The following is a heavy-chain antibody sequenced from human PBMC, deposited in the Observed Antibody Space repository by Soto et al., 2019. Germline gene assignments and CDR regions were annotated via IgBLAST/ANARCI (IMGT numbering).Heavy chain of an antibody. D-gene: IGHD3-10*01. CDR3: ARGSLSLDY. CDR1: GGSISNYY. J-gene: IGHJ4*02. CDR2: IYTSGSP. Sequence: ASETLSLTCTVSGGSISNYYWSWIWQPAGKGLEWIGRIYTSGSPNYNPSLKSRVNMSVDTSKNQFALKMSSVTAADTAVFYCARGSLSLDYWGQGTLVTVSS. V-gene: IGHV4-4*07.